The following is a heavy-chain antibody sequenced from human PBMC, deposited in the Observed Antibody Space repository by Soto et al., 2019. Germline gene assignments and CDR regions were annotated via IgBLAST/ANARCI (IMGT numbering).Heavy chain of an antibody. J-gene: IGHJ6*02. CDR2: STGAGVGT. V-gene: IGHV3-23*01. CDR3: AKGHSDYQGDYNYYGMDV. D-gene: IGHD6-25*01. Sequence: EVQLLESGGGLVQPGGSLRLSCAASGFPFSSYAISWVRQAPGRGLEWVAASTGAGVGTYNLEAVKGRFTVSRDNSKKTVYLQLDGLRAEDTAVYYCAKGHSDYQGDYNYYGMDVWGQGTTVTVSS. CDR1: GFPFSSYA.